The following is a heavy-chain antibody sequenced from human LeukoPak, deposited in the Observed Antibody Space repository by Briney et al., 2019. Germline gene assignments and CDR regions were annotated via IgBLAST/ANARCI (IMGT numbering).Heavy chain of an antibody. Sequence: PGGSLRLSCAASGFTFSSYAMSWVRQAPGKGLEWVSTISGSGGTTYYADSVRGRFTISRDNSKNTLYLQMNSLRAEDTAVYYCAKRGHEAAAGNWGQGTLVTVSS. J-gene: IGHJ4*02. D-gene: IGHD6-13*01. CDR2: ISGSGGTT. V-gene: IGHV3-23*01. CDR3: AKRGHEAAAGN. CDR1: GFTFSSYA.